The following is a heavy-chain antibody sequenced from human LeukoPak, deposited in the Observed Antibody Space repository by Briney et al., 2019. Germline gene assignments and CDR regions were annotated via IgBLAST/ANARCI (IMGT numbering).Heavy chain of an antibody. V-gene: IGHV4-39*07. CDR2: IYYSGST. J-gene: IGHJ4*02. CDR3: ARGLYDYVWGSYRYYFDY. Sequence: SETLSLTCTVSGGSISSSSYYWGWIRQPPGKGLEWIGSIYYSGSTYYNPSLKSRVTISADTSKNQFSLKLSSVAAADTAVYYCARGLYDYVWGSYRYYFDYWGQGTLVTVSS. D-gene: IGHD3-16*02. CDR1: GGSISSSSYY.